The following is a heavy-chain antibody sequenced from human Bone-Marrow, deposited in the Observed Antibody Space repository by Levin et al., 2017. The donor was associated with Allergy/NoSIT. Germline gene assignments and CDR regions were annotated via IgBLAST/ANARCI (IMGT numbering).Heavy chain of an antibody. Sequence: GGSLRLSCAASGFTFDDYAMHWVRQAPGKGLEWVSGTSWSSGDISYTDSVKGRFTISRDNAKNSLYLQMNSLRADDTALYYCAKALVDSSSAPYGMDVWGQGTTVTVSS. CDR1: GFTFDDYA. J-gene: IGHJ6*02. CDR3: AKALVDSSSAPYGMDV. CDR2: TSWSSGDI. D-gene: IGHD6-6*01. V-gene: IGHV3-9*01.